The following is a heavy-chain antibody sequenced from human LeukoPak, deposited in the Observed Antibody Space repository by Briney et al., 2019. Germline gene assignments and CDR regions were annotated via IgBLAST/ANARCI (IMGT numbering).Heavy chain of an antibody. Sequence: ASVKVSCKASGYTFTGYYIYWVRQAPGQGLEWMGWINSDSGGTNSAQKFQGRVTMTRDTSISTANMGLSSLTFDDTAVYYCARATKVVSGQAAWFDPWGQGTLVTVSS. D-gene: IGHD5/OR15-5a*01. V-gene: IGHV1-2*02. CDR1: GYTFTGYY. CDR2: INSDSGGT. CDR3: ARATKVVSGQAAWFDP. J-gene: IGHJ5*02.